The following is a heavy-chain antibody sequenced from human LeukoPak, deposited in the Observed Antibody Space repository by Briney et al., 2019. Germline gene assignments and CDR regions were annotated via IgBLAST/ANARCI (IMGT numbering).Heavy chain of an antibody. J-gene: IGHJ6*04. V-gene: IGHV3-30*02. CDR1: GFPFSTYG. D-gene: IGHD3-22*01. CDR3: AKDLTQKTYEGSPGLDV. CDR2: IRHDGSNK. Sequence: GGSLELSCAASGFPFSTYGMHWVRQAPGKGLEGVGFIRHDGSNKFHADSVKGRFTISRDNSKNTVYLQMNSLRPEDTAVYYCAKDLTQKTYEGSPGLDVWGKGTTVTVSS.